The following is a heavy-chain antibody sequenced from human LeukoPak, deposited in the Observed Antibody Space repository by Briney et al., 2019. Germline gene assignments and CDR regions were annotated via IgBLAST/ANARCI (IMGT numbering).Heavy chain of an antibody. V-gene: IGHV3-53*01. J-gene: IGHJ6*02. CDR3: ARDSYYYGSGNDYYYGMDV. CDR2: IYSGGST. CDR1: GFKISDYY. D-gene: IGHD3-10*01. Sequence: GGSLRLSCVASGFKISDYYIHWVRQAPGKGLEWVSVIYSGGSTYYADSVKGRFTISRDNSKNTLYLQMNSLRAEDTAVYYCARDSYYYGSGNDYYYGMDVWGQGTTVTVSS.